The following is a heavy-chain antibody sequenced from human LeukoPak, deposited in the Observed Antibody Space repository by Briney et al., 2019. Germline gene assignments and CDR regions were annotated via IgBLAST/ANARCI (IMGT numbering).Heavy chain of an antibody. D-gene: IGHD2-15*01. CDR1: GFTFSSYS. CDR2: ISSSSSTI. Sequence: GGSLRLSCAASGFTFSSYSMNWVRQAPGKGLEWVSYISSSSSTIYYADSVKGRFTISRDNAKNSLYLQMNSLRAEDTAVYYCAREADIVVVVAASSASLGDYWGQGTLVTVSS. J-gene: IGHJ4*02. V-gene: IGHV3-48*01. CDR3: AREADIVVVVAASSASLGDY.